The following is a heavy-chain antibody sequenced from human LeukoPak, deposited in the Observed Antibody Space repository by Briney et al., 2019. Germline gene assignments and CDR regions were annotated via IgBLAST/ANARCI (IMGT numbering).Heavy chain of an antibody. J-gene: IGHJ6*03. CDR3: ATISAGEWLLPYSDYYYYMDV. V-gene: IGHV4-39*07. Sequence: TSETLSLTCTVSGGSISSSSYYWGWIRQPPGKGLEWIGSIYYSGSTYYNPSLKSRVTISVDTSKNQFSLKLSSVTAADTAVYYCATISAGEWLLPYSDYYYYMDVWGKGTTVTVSS. CDR2: IYYSGST. D-gene: IGHD3-22*01. CDR1: GGSISSSSYY.